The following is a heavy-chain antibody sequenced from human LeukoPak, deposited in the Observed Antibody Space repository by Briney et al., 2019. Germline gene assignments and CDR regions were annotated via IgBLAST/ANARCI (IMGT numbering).Heavy chain of an antibody. V-gene: IGHV3-23*01. CDR2: ISRSGGST. CDR3: AKFTDTYDSSPYFDY. J-gene: IGHJ4*02. Sequence: PGGSLRLSCAASGFTFSSYAMSWVRQAPGKGLEWVSAISRSGGSTYYTDSVKGRFTISRDNSKNTLSLQMNTLRAEDTAVYYCAKFTDTYDSSPYFDYWGQGTLVTVSS. D-gene: IGHD6-6*01. CDR1: GFTFSSYA.